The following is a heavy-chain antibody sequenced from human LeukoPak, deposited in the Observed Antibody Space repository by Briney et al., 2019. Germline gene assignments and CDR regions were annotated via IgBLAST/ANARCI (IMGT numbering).Heavy chain of an antibody. CDR3: AREDDYAGAFDI. CDR2: ISSSSSYI. Sequence: GSLRLSCAASGFTFSSYSMNWVRQAPGKGLEWVSSISSSSSYIYYADSVKGRFTISRDNAKNSLYLQMNSLRAEDTAVYYCAREDDYAGAFDIWGQGTMVTVSS. V-gene: IGHV3-21*01. J-gene: IGHJ3*02. D-gene: IGHD4-17*01. CDR1: GFTFSSYS.